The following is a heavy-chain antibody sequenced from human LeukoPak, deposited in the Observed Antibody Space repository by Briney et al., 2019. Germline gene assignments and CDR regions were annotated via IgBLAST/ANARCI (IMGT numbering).Heavy chain of an antibody. D-gene: IGHD5-24*01. CDR2: INPNSGGA. Sequence: ASVKVSCKASGYTFTSYYMHWVRQAPGQGLEWMGWINPNSGGANYAQKFQGRVTMTRDTSISTAYMELSRLRSDDTAVYYCARTPRWLQFNFDYWGQGTLVTVSS. CDR1: GYTFTSYY. J-gene: IGHJ4*02. CDR3: ARTPRWLQFNFDY. V-gene: IGHV1-2*02.